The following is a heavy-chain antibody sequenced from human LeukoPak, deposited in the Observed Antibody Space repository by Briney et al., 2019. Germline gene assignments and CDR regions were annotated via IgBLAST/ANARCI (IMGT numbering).Heavy chain of an antibody. CDR2: IRFDGTKK. J-gene: IGHJ4*02. CDR3: AAGRHYGDYAAFDY. Sequence: GGSLRLSCAASGFTFSSYSMNWVRQAPGKGLEWVAFIRFDGTKKYFADSVKGQFTISRDNSNNTLYLQMDSLRTEDTAVYSCAAGRHYGDYAAFDYWGQGILVTVSS. D-gene: IGHD4-17*01. CDR1: GFTFSSYS. V-gene: IGHV3-30*02.